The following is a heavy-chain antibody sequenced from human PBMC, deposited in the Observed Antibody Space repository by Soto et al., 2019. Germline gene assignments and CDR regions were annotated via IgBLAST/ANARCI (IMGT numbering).Heavy chain of an antibody. CDR3: AREGIVATISSWYYYGMDV. CDR1: GYTFTSYG. CDR2: ISAYNGNT. Sequence: GASVKVSCKASGYTFTSYGISWVRQAPGQGLEWMGWISAYNGNTNYAQKLQGRVTMTTDTSTSTAYMELRSLRSDDTAVYCCAREGIVATISSWYYYGMDVWGQGTTVTVSS. D-gene: IGHD5-12*01. V-gene: IGHV1-18*01. J-gene: IGHJ6*02.